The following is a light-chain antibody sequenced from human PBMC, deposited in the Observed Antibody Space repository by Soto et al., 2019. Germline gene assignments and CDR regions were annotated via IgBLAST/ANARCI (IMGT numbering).Light chain of an antibody. CDR1: RSNIAVNS. Sequence: QSVLTQPPSASGTPGQRVSISCSGARSNIAVNSVDWYQQLPGTAPEVLIYANNQRPSGVPDRFSGSKSGTSASLAINGLQSDDEAHYFCAAWDDSLNGLVFGGGTKLTVL. J-gene: IGLJ2*01. V-gene: IGLV1-44*01. CDR3: AAWDDSLNGLV. CDR2: ANN.